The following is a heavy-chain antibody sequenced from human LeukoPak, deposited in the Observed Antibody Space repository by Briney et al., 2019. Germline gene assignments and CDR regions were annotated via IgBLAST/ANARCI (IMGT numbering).Heavy chain of an antibody. J-gene: IGHJ4*02. D-gene: IGHD2-2*01. CDR3: ARVVYCTSTTCYAFDY. V-gene: IGHV1-69*13. CDR1: GGTFSNYA. Sequence: GASVKVSCKASGGTFSNYALSWVRQAPGQGLEWMGGIIPIFGTANYAQKFQGRVTITADESTSTAYMELSSLRSEDTAVYYCARVVYCTSTTCYAFDYWGQGTLVTVSS. CDR2: IIPIFGTA.